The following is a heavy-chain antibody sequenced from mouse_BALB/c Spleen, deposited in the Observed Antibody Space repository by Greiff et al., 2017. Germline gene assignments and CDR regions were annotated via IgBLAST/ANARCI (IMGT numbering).Heavy chain of an antibody. Sequence: EVQLVESGGGLVKPGGSLKLSCAASGFTFSSYTMSWVRQTPEKRLEWVATISSGGSYTYYPDSVKGRFTISRDNAKNTLYLQMSSLKSEDTAMYYCTRDRDYYGSSYAWCAYWGQGTLVTVSA. J-gene: IGHJ3*01. CDR3: TRDRDYYGSSYAWCAY. D-gene: IGHD1-1*01. V-gene: IGHV5-6-4*01. CDR1: GFTFSSYT. CDR2: ISSGGSYT.